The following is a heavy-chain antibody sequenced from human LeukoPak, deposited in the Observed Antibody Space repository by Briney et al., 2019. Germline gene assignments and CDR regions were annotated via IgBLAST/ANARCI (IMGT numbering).Heavy chain of an antibody. Sequence: PGGSLRLSCEDSGFTFSSYWMHWVRQAPGKGLVWVSRINPDGRTITYADSVKGRFTISRDNSKNTLYLQMNSLRAEDTAVYYCAKEGRTISNWFDPWGQGTLVTVSS. CDR1: GFTFSSYW. CDR2: INPDGRTI. J-gene: IGHJ5*02. V-gene: IGHV3-74*03. D-gene: IGHD3-3*01. CDR3: AKEGRTISNWFDP.